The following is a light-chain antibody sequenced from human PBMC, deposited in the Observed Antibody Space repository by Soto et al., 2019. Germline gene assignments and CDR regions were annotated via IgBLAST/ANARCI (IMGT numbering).Light chain of an antibody. Sequence: QSALTQPASVSDSPGQSITICCTGTSSDVGGSNFVSWYQQHPGKPPKLIIYDVANRPSGVSNRFSGSKSGSTASLIISRLQTEDEADYYCVSYTSSTTYVFGTGTKLTVL. V-gene: IGLV2-14*03. J-gene: IGLJ1*01. CDR3: VSYTSSTTYV. CDR2: DVA. CDR1: SSDVGGSNF.